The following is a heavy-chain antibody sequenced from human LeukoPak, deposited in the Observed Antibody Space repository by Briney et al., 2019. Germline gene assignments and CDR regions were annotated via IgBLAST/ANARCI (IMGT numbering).Heavy chain of an antibody. Sequence: KSGGSLRLSCAASGFSFSKAWMSWVRQAPGKGLEWVGRIKSKTDGGTTDYAAPVKGRFTISRDDSKNTLYLQMNGLKTEDTAVYYCTTDYDIMTGYYSDRWGQGTLVTVSS. V-gene: IGHV3-15*01. D-gene: IGHD3-9*01. CDR3: TTDYDIMTGYYSDR. J-gene: IGHJ4*02. CDR1: GFSFSKAW. CDR2: IKSKTDGGTT.